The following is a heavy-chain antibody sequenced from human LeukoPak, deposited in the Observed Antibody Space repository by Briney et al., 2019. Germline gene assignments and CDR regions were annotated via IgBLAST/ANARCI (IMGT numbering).Heavy chain of an antibody. D-gene: IGHD3-9*01. CDR1: GGSFSGYY. J-gene: IGHJ4*02. Sequence: SETLSLTCAVYGGSFSGYYWSWIRQPPGKGLEWIGEINHSGSTNYNPSLKSRVTISVDTSKNQFSLKLSSVTAADTAVYYCARGILYYDILTGYLLYYFDYWGQGTLVTVSS. CDR2: INHSGST. V-gene: IGHV4-34*01. CDR3: ARGILYYDILTGYLLYYFDY.